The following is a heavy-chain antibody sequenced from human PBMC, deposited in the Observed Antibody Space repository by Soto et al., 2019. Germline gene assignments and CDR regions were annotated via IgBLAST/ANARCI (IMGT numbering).Heavy chain of an antibody. CDR3: AKPQGYCSGGSCYWNYYYYMDV. D-gene: IGHD2-15*01. J-gene: IGHJ6*03. CDR2: ISGSGGST. CDR1: GFTFSSYA. V-gene: IGHV3-23*01. Sequence: EVQLLESGGGLVQPGGSLRLSCAASGFTFSSYAMSWVRQAPGKGLEWVSAISGSGGSTYYADSVKGRFTISRDNSKNTLYLQMNSLRAEDTAVYYCAKPQGYCSGGSCYWNYYYYMDVWGKGTTVTVSS.